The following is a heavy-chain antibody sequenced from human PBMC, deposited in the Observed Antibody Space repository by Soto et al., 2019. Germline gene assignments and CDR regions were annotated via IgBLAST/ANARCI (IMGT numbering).Heavy chain of an antibody. Sequence: SETLSLTCTVSGGSISSSSYYWGWIRQPPGKGLEWIGSIYYSGSTYYNPSLKSRVTISVDTSKNQFSLKLSSVTAADTAVYYCAREKARGYSYGNFDYWGQGTLVTVSS. J-gene: IGHJ4*02. CDR3: AREKARGYSYGNFDY. CDR1: GGSISSSSYY. V-gene: IGHV4-39*02. CDR2: IYYSGST. D-gene: IGHD5-18*01.